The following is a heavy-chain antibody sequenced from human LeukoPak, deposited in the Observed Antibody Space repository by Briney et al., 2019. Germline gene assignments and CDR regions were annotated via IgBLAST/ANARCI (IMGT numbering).Heavy chain of an antibody. Sequence: PGGSLRLSCAASGFTFSSYAMSWVHQASGKGLEWVSAISGSGGSTYYADSVKGRFTISRGNSKNTLYLQMNSLRADDTAVYYCAKSPAHVLRWFGEFDYWGQGTLVTVSS. J-gene: IGHJ4*02. CDR1: GFTFSSYA. D-gene: IGHD3-10*01. V-gene: IGHV3-23*01. CDR2: ISGSGGST. CDR3: AKSPAHVLRWFGEFDY.